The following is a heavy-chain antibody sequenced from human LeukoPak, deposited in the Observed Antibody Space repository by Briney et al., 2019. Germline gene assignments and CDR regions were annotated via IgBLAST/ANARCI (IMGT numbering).Heavy chain of an antibody. Sequence: ASVKVSCKASGYTFTGYYMHWVRQAPGKGLEWMGGFDPEDGETIYAQKFQGRVTMTEDTSTDTAYMELSSLRSEDTAVYYCATEFAVIVGAPNAFDIWGQGTMVTVSS. D-gene: IGHD1-26*01. CDR1: GYTFTGYY. V-gene: IGHV1-24*01. CDR3: ATEFAVIVGAPNAFDI. J-gene: IGHJ3*02. CDR2: FDPEDGET.